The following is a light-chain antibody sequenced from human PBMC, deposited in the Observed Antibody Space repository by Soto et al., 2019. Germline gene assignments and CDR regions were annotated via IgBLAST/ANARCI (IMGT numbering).Light chain of an antibody. V-gene: IGKV2-28*01. CDR1: QSLLHSNGYNY. CDR2: LGS. Sequence: DIVMTQSPLSLPVTPGEPASISCRSSQSLLHSNGYNYLDWYLQKPGQSPQLLIYLGSSRASGVTDXXSGSGSGTDFTLKISRVEAEDVGVYYCMQALQTPWTFGQGTKVEIK. CDR3: MQALQTPWT. J-gene: IGKJ1*01.